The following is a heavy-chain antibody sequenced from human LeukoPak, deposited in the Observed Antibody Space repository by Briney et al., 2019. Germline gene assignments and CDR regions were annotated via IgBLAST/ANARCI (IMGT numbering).Heavy chain of an antibody. Sequence: ASVKVSCKASGYTFTGYYMHWVRQAPGQGLEWMGWINPNSGGTNYAQKFQGRVTMTRDTSISTAYMELRSLRSDDTAVYYCARDGDIVVVPAAIRENYYGMDVWGQGTTVTVSS. CDR1: GYTFTGYY. J-gene: IGHJ6*02. V-gene: IGHV1-2*02. CDR3: ARDGDIVVVPAAIRENYYGMDV. CDR2: INPNSGGT. D-gene: IGHD2-2*02.